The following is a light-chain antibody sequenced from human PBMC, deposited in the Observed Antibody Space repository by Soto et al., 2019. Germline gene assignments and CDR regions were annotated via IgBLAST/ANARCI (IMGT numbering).Light chain of an antibody. J-gene: IGLJ1*01. Sequence: QSVLTQPPSASGSPGQSVTISCTGTSSNIGTYNYVSWYQQHPGKAPKLMIYEVSKRPSGVPDRFSGSKSGNTASLTVSGLQAEDEADYYCSAYAGRNKPDYLLGTGTKV. CDR2: EVS. CDR3: SAYAGRNKPDYL. V-gene: IGLV2-8*01. CDR1: SSNIGTYNY.